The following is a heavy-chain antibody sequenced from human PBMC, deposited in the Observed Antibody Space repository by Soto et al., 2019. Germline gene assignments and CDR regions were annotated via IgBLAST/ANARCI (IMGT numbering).Heavy chain of an antibody. J-gene: IGHJ4*02. CDR2: ITGTSAFT. CDR1: GFVFSDFQ. D-gene: IGHD3-16*01. Sequence: XVCLRLSCAACGFVFSDFQVNWVRQAPGGGLEWLSSITGTSAFTEYAESIEGRFTISRDNPNKLLFLHMDNLRPEDTAVYYCQRDNLAFQGAFDLWGQGTLVTVSS. CDR3: QRDNLAFQGAFDL. V-gene: IGHV3-21*01.